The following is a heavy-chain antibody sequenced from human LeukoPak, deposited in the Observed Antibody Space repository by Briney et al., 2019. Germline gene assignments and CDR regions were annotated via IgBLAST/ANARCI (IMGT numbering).Heavy chain of an antibody. CDR3: ARGLTSMPPGGY. CDR2: INHSGST. D-gene: IGHD2/OR15-2a*01. Sequence: PSETLSLTCAVYGGSFSDYYWSWIRQPPGKGLGWIGEINHSGSTNYNPSLKSRVTILVDTSKNQFSLKLSSVIAADTAVYYCARGLTSMPPGGYWGQGTLVTVSS. CDR1: GGSFSDYY. J-gene: IGHJ4*02. V-gene: IGHV4-34*01.